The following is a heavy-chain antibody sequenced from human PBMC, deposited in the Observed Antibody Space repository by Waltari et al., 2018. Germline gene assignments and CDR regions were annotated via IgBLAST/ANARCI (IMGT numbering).Heavy chain of an antibody. D-gene: IGHD2-15*01. CDR1: GHSMSSTDW. Sequence: QLQLQESGPGLVKPSGPLSLTCTVSGHSMSSTDWWSWVRQSPEKGLEWIGQIHRSGRTNYNPSLESRVTISIDTSNNQFSLKVTSTTAADTAVYYCARDRGRGIYLDSWGQGTLVTVSP. CDR2: IHRSGRT. J-gene: IGHJ4*02. V-gene: IGHV4-4*02. CDR3: ARDRGRGIYLDS.